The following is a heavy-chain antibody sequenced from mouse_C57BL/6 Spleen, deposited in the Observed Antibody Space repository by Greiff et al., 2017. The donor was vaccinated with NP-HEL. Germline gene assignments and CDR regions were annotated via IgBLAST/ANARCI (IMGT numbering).Heavy chain of an antibody. J-gene: IGHJ2*01. Sequence: EVMLVESGEGLVKPGGSLKPSCAASGFTFSSYAMSWVRQTPEKRLEWVAYISSGGDYIYYADTVKGRFTISRDNARNTLYLQMSSLKSEDTAMYYCTRVLDNYFDYWGQGTTLTVSS. CDR3: TRVLDNYFDY. CDR1: GFTFSSYA. CDR2: ISSGGDYI. D-gene: IGHD3-3*01. V-gene: IGHV5-9-1*02.